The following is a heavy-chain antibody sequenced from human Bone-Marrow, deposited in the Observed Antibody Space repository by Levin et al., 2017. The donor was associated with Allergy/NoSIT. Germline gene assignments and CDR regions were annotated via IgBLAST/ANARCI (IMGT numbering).Heavy chain of an antibody. D-gene: IGHD1-26*01. CDR1: GYTFTGYY. CDR3: AREAWNGHPIVGANQGRDAFDI. Sequence: PGGSLRLSCKASGYTFTGYYMHWVRQAPGQGLEWMGWINPNSGGTNYAQKFQGWVTMTRDTSISTAYMELSRLRSDDTAVYYCAREAWNGHPIVGANQGRDAFDIWGQGTMVTVSS. CDR2: INPNSGGT. J-gene: IGHJ3*02. V-gene: IGHV1-2*04.